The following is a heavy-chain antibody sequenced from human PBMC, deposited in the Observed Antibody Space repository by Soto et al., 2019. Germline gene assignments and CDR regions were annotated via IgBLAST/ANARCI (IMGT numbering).Heavy chain of an antibody. V-gene: IGHV3-30-3*01. CDR1: GFSFRSYA. Sequence: GSLRLYSGSCGFSFRSYAMHSVRQAPGKGLEWVAGISYDGSITYYADSVKGRFTISRDNSKNTLYLQMHSLRAEDTAVYYCARDLYCSSTSCYTGIRFLEWLPSPYYYYYGMDVWGHGTTVTVSS. CDR3: ARDLYCSSTSCYTGIRFLEWLPSPYYYYYGMDV. J-gene: IGHJ6*02. D-gene: IGHD2-2*02. CDR2: ISYDGSIT.